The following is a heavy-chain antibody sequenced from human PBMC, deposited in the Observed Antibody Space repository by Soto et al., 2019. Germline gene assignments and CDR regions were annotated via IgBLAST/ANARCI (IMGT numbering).Heavy chain of an antibody. D-gene: IGHD2-21*01. J-gene: IGHJ4*02. CDR3: VRGRGPMNRGYFFS. Sequence: VQMVESGGGLVKPDMSLRLSCAASGFRFDDFAMHWVRQGQGKGLEWVSGISWNSGDKDYGDSVKGRFVISRDNDKNSLDLQMNSLRPEDTAVYYCVRGRGPMNRGYFFSWGRGTLVIVSP. CDR1: GFRFDDFA. CDR2: ISWNSGDK. V-gene: IGHV3-9*01.